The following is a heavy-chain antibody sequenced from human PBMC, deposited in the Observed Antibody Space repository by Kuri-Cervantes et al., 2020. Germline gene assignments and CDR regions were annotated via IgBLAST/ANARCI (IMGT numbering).Heavy chain of an antibody. V-gene: IGHV4-39*01. J-gene: IGHJ4*02. CDR3: ARRTWIQLSLFDY. CDR1: GFTFTSYA. D-gene: IGHD5-18*01. CDR2: IYYSGST. Sequence: GSLRLSCAASGFTFTSYAMSRVRQAPGKGLEWIGSIYYSGSTYYNPSLKSRVTISVDTSKNQFSLKLSSVTAADTAVYYCARRTWIQLSLFDYWGQGTLVTVSS.